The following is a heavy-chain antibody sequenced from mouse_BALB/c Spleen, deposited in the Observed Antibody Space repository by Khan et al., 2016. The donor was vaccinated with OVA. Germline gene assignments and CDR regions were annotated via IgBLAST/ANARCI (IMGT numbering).Heavy chain of an antibody. CDR2: TNTYTGEP. Sequence: QIQLVQSGPELKKPGETVKISCKASGYTFTSYGMNWVKQSPGKALKWMGWTNTYTGEPTYADDFKGRFAFSLETSASTAYLQINNLKNEDTATYFCARPPYFSYTLDHWGQGTSVTVSS. CDR3: ARPPYFSYTLDH. D-gene: IGHD2-10*01. CDR1: GYTFTSYG. J-gene: IGHJ4*01. V-gene: IGHV9-3-1*01.